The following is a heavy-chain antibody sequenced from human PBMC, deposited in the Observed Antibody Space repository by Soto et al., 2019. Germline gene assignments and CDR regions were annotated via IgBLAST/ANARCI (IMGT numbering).Heavy chain of an antibody. CDR3: AKGRASDCPGCTQDY. Sequence: PGGSLRLSCGGSGFTFSSYAMSWVRQAPGKGLEWVSAISGSGDSTYYADSVKGRFTISRDNSKNTLYLQMNSLRAEDTAVYYCAKGRASDCPGCTQDYWGQGTLVTVSS. V-gene: IGHV3-23*01. J-gene: IGHJ4*02. CDR2: ISGSGDST. D-gene: IGHD2-21*02. CDR1: GFTFSSYA.